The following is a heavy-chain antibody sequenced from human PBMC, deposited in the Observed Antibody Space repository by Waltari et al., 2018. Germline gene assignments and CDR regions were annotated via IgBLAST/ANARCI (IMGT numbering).Heavy chain of an antibody. D-gene: IGHD2-21*01. Sequence: QVLLQQWGAGLLKPSETLSLTCAVYGGSFNFYSWSWIRQPPGEGLEWIGEITHSGSTNYNPSLKCRVSISVDTPNNQFSLKLTSVTAADTAAYYCARRGYCGIDCYSNYFDFWGQGTLVTVSS. J-gene: IGHJ4*02. V-gene: IGHV4-34*01. CDR1: GGSFNFYS. CDR2: ITHSGST. CDR3: ARRGYCGIDCYSNYFDF.